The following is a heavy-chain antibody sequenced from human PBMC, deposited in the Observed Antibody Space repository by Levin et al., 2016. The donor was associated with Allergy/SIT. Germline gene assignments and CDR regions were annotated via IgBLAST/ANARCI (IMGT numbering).Heavy chain of an antibody. D-gene: IGHD4-17*01. CDR2: IIPIFGTA. J-gene: IGHJ5*02. Sequence: SVKVSCKASGGTFSSYAISWVRQAPGQGLEWMGGIIPIFGTANYAQKFQGRVTITADESTSTAYMELSSLRSEDTAVYYCATALTTVTNWFDPWGQGTLVTVSS. CDR3: ATALTTVTNWFDP. CDR1: GGTFSSYA. V-gene: IGHV1-69*13.